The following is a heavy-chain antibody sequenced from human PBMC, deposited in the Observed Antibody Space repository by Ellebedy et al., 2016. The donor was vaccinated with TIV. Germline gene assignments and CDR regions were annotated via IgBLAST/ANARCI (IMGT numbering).Heavy chain of an antibody. V-gene: IGHV3-21*01. CDR3: AAGSKEYWFDP. CDR1: GFSFSSYI. CDR2: ISSDSSDL. Sequence: PGGSLRLSCAASGFSFSSYIMNWVRQAPGEAPAWVSSISSDSSDLSYADSGKGRFTISRDNAKTLLYIQMNSLGVEDTAVYYCAAGSKEYWFDPWGQGTLVTVSS. J-gene: IGHJ5*02. D-gene: IGHD3-10*01.